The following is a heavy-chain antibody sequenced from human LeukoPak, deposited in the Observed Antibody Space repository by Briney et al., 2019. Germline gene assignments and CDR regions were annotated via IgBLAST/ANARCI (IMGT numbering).Heavy chain of an antibody. CDR2: MNMNNGNR. CDR1: GYTFTSYE. V-gene: IGHV1-8*01. Sequence: ASVNVSRKASGYTFTSYEITWVRQAPGQGLEWVGWMNMNNGNRGYAHKFQVRVTITRNTSISTAYMELSSLRSEDTAVYYCAREGSSDYYLYYMDVWGKGTTVTVSS. CDR3: AREGSSDYYLYYMDV. D-gene: IGHD6-6*01. J-gene: IGHJ6*03.